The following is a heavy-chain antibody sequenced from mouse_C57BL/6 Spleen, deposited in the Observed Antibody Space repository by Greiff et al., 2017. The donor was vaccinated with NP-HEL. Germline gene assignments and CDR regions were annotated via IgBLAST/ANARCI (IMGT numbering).Heavy chain of an antibody. J-gene: IGHJ2*01. CDR2: IWAGGST. CDR3: GRLEDI. CDR1: GFSLTSYG. Sequence: VHLVESGPGLVAPSQSLSITCTVSGFSLTSYGVHWVRQPPGKGLEWLGVIWAGGSTNYNSALMSRMSINKDNSKSQVFLKMNSLQTDENSMYYCGRLEDIWGQGTTLTVSS. V-gene: IGHV2-9*02. D-gene: IGHD1-3*01.